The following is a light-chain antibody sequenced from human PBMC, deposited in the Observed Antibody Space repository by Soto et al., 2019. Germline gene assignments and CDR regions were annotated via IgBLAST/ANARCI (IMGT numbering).Light chain of an antibody. CDR2: GTS. J-gene: IGKJ1*01. CDR3: QQYGSSPRT. CDR1: QSVSSSY. Sequence: EIVLTQSPATLSLSPGERATLSCRASQSVSSSYLAWYQQKPGQAPSLLIYGTSTRATGIPDRFSGSGSGTDFTLTINRLEPEDFAVYYCQQYGSSPRTFGQGTKVDI. V-gene: IGKV3-20*01.